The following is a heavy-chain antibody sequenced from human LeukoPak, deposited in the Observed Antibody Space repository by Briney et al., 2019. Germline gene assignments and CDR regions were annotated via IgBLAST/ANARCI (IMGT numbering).Heavy chain of an antibody. CDR2: ISGSGSST. Sequence: PGGSLRLSCAASGFTFSSYAMGWVRQAPGKGLGWVSAISGSGSSTYYADSVKGRFTISRDNSKNTLYLQMNSLRAEDTALYYCAKRDGYNSNPLKDWGQGTLVTVSS. V-gene: IGHV3-23*01. CDR3: AKRDGYNSNPLKD. D-gene: IGHD5-24*01. J-gene: IGHJ4*02. CDR1: GFTFSSYA.